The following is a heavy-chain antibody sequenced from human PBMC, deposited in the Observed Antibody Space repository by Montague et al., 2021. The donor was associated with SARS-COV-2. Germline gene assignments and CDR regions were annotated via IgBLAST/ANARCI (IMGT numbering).Heavy chain of an antibody. Sequence: SETLSLTCAVYGGSFSGYYWIGEINHSGSTNYNPSLKSRVTISVDTSKNQFSLKLSSATAADTAVYYCACGEITTRGLIYYYGMDVWGQGTTVTVSS. V-gene: IGHV4-34*01. CDR1: GGSFSGYY. CDR2: INHSGST. J-gene: IGHJ6*02. CDR3: ACGEITTRGLIYYYGMDV. D-gene: IGHD4-11*01.